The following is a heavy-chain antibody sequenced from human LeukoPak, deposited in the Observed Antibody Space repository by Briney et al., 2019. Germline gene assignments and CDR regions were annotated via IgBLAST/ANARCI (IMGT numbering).Heavy chain of an antibody. V-gene: IGHV4-59*01. J-gene: IGHJ6*02. D-gene: IGHD4-17*01. CDR3: ARDPADYGDYQYYGMDV. CDR2: IDYRGST. CDR1: GGSISNYY. Sequence: PSETLSLTCTVSGGSISNYYWSWIRQPPGKGLEWIAYIDYRGSTTYNPSLKSRVTISVDTSRNQFSLKLSSVTAADTAVYYCARDPADYGDYQYYGMDVWGQGTTVTVSS.